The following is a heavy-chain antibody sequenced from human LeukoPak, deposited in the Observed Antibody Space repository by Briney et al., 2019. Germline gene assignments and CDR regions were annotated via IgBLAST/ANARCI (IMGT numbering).Heavy chain of an antibody. CDR3: ARHGGNYYYGMDV. CDR1: GYIFTSYW. CDR2: IYPGDSDT. V-gene: IGHV5-51*01. J-gene: IGHJ6*02. D-gene: IGHD1-26*01. Sequence: GESLKISCKGSGYIFTSYWIGWVRQMPGKGLEWMWIIYPGDSDTRYSPSFQGQVTISADKSISTAYLQWSSLKASDTAMYYCARHGGNYYYGMDVWGQGTTVTVSS.